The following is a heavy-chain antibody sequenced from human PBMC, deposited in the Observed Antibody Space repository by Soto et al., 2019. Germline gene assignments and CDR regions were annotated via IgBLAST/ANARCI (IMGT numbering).Heavy chain of an antibody. CDR1: GFTFSSYG. Sequence: GGSLRLSCAASGFTFSSYGMHWVRQAPGKGLEWVAVISYDGSNKYYADSVKGRFTISRDNSKNTLYLQMNSLRAEDTAVYYCAKDGSSGWYFHYYYGMDVRGQGTTVTVSS. J-gene: IGHJ6*02. D-gene: IGHD6-19*01. CDR2: ISYDGSNK. CDR3: AKDGSSGWYFHYYYGMDV. V-gene: IGHV3-30*18.